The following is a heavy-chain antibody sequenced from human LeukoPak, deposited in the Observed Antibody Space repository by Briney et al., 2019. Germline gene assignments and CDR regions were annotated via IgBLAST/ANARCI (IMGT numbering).Heavy chain of an antibody. J-gene: IGHJ4*02. CDR1: GYTFSSHG. CDR3: TRVYGNWGTFDA. CDR2: IWYDGSKK. Sequence: GGSLRLSCAASGYTFSSHGIHWVRQAPGKGLEWVSVIWYDGSKKYYSDSVKGRFTVSRDNSKNMVYLEVNSLRVEDTAVYYCTRVYGNWGTFDAWGQGTLVTVSS. V-gene: IGHV3-33*01. D-gene: IGHD7-27*01.